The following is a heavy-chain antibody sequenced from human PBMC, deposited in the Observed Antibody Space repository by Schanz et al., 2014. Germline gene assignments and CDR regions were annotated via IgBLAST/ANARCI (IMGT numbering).Heavy chain of an antibody. D-gene: IGHD6-13*01. Sequence: PGGSLRLSCAASGFTFSSYSMNWVRQAPGKGLEWVSSISSSGSYIHYADSVKGRFTISRDNAKNTLYLQMNSLRAEDTAVYYCAREQIMAAAGLVDYWGHGTLVTVSS. CDR3: AREQIMAAAGLVDY. V-gene: IGHV3-21*04. CDR2: ISSSGSYI. J-gene: IGHJ4*01. CDR1: GFTFSSYS.